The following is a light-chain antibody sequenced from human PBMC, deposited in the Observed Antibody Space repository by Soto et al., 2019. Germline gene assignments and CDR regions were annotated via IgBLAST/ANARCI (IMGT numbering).Light chain of an antibody. CDR2: DAS. CDR1: QSVSIW. J-gene: IGKJ1*01. V-gene: IGKV1-5*01. CDR3: QQYDGYSTWT. Sequence: DIQMTQSPSTLSASVVDTVTITCLASQSVSIWLSWYQKKPGKAPKVLIWDASTLQRGVPSRFSGSGSGTEFTLTISSLQPEDFATYYCQQYDGYSTWTFGQGTKVDIK.